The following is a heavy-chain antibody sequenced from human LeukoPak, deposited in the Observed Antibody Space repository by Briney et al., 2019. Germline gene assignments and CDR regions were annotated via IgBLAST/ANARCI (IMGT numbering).Heavy chain of an antibody. Sequence: SETLSLTCTVSGGSISSSSYYWGWIRQPPGKGLEWIGYISYSGSTNYNPSLKSRVTISVDTSKNQFSLKLSSVTAADTAVYYCAKLVGTATTPTDYWGQGTLVTVSS. CDR3: AKLVGTATTPTDY. CDR1: GGSISSSSYY. CDR2: ISYSGST. D-gene: IGHD1-1*01. J-gene: IGHJ4*02. V-gene: IGHV4-61*05.